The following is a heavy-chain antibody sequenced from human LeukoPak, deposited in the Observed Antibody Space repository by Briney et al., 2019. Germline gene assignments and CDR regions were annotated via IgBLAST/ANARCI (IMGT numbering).Heavy chain of an antibody. CDR3: ARGWGGFDY. J-gene: IGHJ4*02. Sequence: QPGGSLRLSCAASGFTLSSYTMNWVRQAPRKGLEWVSCISSSGTTIYYADSVKGRFTISRDNAKNSLFLQMNSLRAEDTAVYYCARGWGGFDYWGQGTLVTVSS. CDR1: GFTLSSYT. D-gene: IGHD3-16*01. V-gene: IGHV3-48*01. CDR2: ISSSGTTI.